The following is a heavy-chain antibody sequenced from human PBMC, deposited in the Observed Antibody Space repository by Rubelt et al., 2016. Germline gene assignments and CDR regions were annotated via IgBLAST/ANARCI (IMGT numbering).Heavy chain of an antibody. D-gene: IGHD6-19*01. V-gene: IGHV3-23*01. CDR3: AKGEQWFSSNWFGP. J-gene: IGHJ5*02. CDR2: LSGSGGTA. CDR1: GFTFSSYV. Sequence: EVQLLEFGGGLVQPGGSLRLSCAASGFTFSSYVMSWVRQAPGKGLEWVSSLSGSGGTAHYTDAVKGRFTISRDNYKNTLYLQMNSLRAEDTAVYYCAKGEQWFSSNWFGPWGQGTLVSVSS.